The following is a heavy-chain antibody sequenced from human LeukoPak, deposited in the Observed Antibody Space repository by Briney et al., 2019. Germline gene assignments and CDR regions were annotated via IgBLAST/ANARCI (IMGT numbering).Heavy chain of an antibody. J-gene: IGHJ3*02. D-gene: IGHD3-22*01. CDR1: GFTFSSYA. Sequence: GWALRLFCAASGFTFSSYAMHWVRQAPGKGVEWVAVISYDGSNQYFADSVKGRFTISRDNSKDTLYLQMNSLRAEDTAVYYCARSGYNAFDIWGQGTMVTVSS. V-gene: IGHV3-30*04. CDR3: ARSGYNAFDI. CDR2: ISYDGSNQ.